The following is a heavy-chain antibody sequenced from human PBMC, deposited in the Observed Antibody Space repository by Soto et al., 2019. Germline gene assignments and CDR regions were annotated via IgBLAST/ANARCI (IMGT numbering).Heavy chain of an antibody. Sequence: QVPLVQSGAEVKKPGASVKVSCKASGYTFTSYGISWVRQAPGQGLEWMGWISAYNGNTNYAQKLQGRVTMTTDTSTSTAYMELRSLRSDDTAVYYCARDHSAGYSSSWYLAGDYWGQGTLVTVSS. CDR3: ARDHSAGYSSSWYLAGDY. CDR1: GYTFTSYG. V-gene: IGHV1-18*01. CDR2: ISAYNGNT. J-gene: IGHJ4*02. D-gene: IGHD6-13*01.